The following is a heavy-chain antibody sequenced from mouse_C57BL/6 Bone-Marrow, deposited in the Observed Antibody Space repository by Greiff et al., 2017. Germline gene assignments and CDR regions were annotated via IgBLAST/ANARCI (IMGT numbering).Heavy chain of an antibody. CDR2: ISYDGSN. CDR3: AKLRRGYYAMDY. CDR1: GYSITSGYY. D-gene: IGHD2-4*01. Sequence: EVKLVESGPGLVKPSQSLSLTCSVTGYSITSGYYWNWIRQFPGNKLEWMGYISYDGSNNYNPSLKNRISITRDTSKNQFFLKLNSVTTEDTATYYCAKLRRGYYAMDYWGQGTSVTVAS. J-gene: IGHJ4*01. V-gene: IGHV3-6*01.